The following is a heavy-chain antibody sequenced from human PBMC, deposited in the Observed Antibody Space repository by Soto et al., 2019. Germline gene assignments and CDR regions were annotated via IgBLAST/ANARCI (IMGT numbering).Heavy chain of an antibody. J-gene: IGHJ3*02. CDR3: ATLPPSDAFDI. CDR1: GFTFSSYW. CDR2: IKQDGSEK. Sequence: LRLSCAASGFTFSSYWMSWVRQAPGKGLEWVANIKQDGSEKYYVDSVKGRFTISRDNAKNSLYLQMNSLRAEDTAAYYCATLPPSDAFDIWGQGTMVTVSS. V-gene: IGHV3-7*01.